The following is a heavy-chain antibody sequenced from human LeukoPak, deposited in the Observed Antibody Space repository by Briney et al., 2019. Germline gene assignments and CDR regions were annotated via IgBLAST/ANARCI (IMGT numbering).Heavy chain of an antibody. CDR1: GFTFSSYG. J-gene: IGHJ5*02. CDR3: AKETSRGYSYGYDNWFDP. Sequence: GGSLRLSCAASGFTFSSYGMHWVRQAPGKGLEWVAVISYDGSNKYYADSVKGRFTISRDNSKNTLYLQMNSLRAEDTAVYYCAKETSRGYSYGYDNWFDPWGQGTLVTVSS. CDR2: ISYDGSNK. D-gene: IGHD5-18*01. V-gene: IGHV3-30*18.